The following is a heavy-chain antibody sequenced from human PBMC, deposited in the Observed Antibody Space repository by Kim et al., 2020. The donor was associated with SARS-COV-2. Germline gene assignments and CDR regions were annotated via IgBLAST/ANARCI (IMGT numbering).Heavy chain of an antibody. V-gene: IGHV4-39*01. CDR3: ARGGAYCGGDCYRDAFD. CDR1: GGSISSSSYY. J-gene: IGHJ3*01. Sequence: SETLSLTCTVSGGSISSSSYYWGWIRQPPGKGLEWIGSIYYSGSTYYNPSLKSRVTISVDTSKNQFSLKLSSVTAADTAVYYCARGGAYCGGDCYRDAFD. D-gene: IGHD2-21*02. CDR2: IYYSGST.